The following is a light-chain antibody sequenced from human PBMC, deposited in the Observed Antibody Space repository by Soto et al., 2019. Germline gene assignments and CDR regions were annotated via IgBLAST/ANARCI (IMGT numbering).Light chain of an antibody. CDR2: LGS. J-gene: IGKJ1*01. Sequence: DIVMTQSPLSLPVTPGEPASISCRSSQILLHSNGYNYLDWYLQKPGQSPQLLIYLGSNRASGVPDRFSGSGSGTDFTLKISRVEAEDVGVYYCMQALQTAWTFGQGTKGDI. V-gene: IGKV2-28*01. CDR3: MQALQTAWT. CDR1: QILLHSNGYNY.